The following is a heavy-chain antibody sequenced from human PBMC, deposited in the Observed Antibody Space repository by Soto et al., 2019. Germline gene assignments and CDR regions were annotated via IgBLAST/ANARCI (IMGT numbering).Heavy chain of an antibody. D-gene: IGHD3-9*01. Sequence: SQTLSLTCVISGDSVSSNSAAWNWIRQSPSRGLEWLGRTYYRSKWYNDYAVSVKSRITINPDTSKNQFSLQLNSVTPEDTAVYYCARDSYYDILTGNYYFDYWGQGTLVTVSS. J-gene: IGHJ4*02. CDR2: TYYRSKWYN. V-gene: IGHV6-1*01. CDR1: GDSVSSNSAA. CDR3: ARDSYYDILTGNYYFDY.